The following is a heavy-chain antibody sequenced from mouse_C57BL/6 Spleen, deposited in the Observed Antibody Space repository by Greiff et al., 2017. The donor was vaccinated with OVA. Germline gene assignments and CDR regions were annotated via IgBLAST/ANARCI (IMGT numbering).Heavy chain of an antibody. Sequence: EVQLQQSGPELVKPGASVKMSCKASGYTFTDYNMHWVKQSHGKSLEWIGYINPNNGGTSYNQKFKGKATLTVNKSSSTAYMELRSLTSEDSAVYYCARNGYSNDPYYAMDYWGQGTSVTVSS. J-gene: IGHJ4*01. CDR2: INPNNGGT. D-gene: IGHD2-12*01. CDR1: GYTFTDYN. CDR3: ARNGYSNDPYYAMDY. V-gene: IGHV1-22*01.